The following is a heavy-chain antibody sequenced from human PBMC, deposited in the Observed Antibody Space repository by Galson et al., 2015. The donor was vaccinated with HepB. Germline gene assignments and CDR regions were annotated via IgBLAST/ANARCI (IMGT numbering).Heavy chain of an antibody. Sequence: SLRLSCAASGFTFSSYAMHWVRQAPGKGLEWVAVISYDGSNKYYADSVKGRFTISRDNSKNTLYLQMNSLRAEDTAVYYCARSKFPTVTKFGYWGQGTLVTVSS. CDR1: GFTFSSYA. D-gene: IGHD4-17*01. CDR3: ARSKFPTVTKFGY. CDR2: ISYDGSNK. V-gene: IGHV3-30*04. J-gene: IGHJ4*02.